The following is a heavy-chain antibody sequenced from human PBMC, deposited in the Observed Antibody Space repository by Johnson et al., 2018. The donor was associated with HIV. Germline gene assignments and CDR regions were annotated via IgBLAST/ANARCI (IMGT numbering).Heavy chain of an antibody. V-gene: IGHV3-7*05. Sequence: VQLVESGGGVVQPGASLRLSCTASGFTFSRYWMTWVRQAPWKGLEWVANIKQDGSEKYYVDSVKGRFTISRDNAKSSLFLQMNSLRAEDTAVYYCARDGIYCTGGICYSSSGAFDIWGQGTMVTVSS. D-gene: IGHD2-8*02. CDR3: ARDGIYCTGGICYSSSGAFDI. CDR1: GFTFSRYW. J-gene: IGHJ3*02. CDR2: IKQDGSEK.